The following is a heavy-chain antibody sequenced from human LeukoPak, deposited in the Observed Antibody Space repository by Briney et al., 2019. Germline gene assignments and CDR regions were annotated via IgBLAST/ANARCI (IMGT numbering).Heavy chain of an antibody. CDR2: INHSGST. Sequence: SETLSLTCAVYGVSFSGYYWSWIRQPPGKGLEWIGEINHSGSTNYNPSLKSRVTISVDTSKNHFSLMLRSVTAADTAVYYCAGGIRGYSYKNWCDPWGQGTRVSVSS. V-gene: IGHV4-34*01. J-gene: IGHJ5*02. CDR1: GVSFSGYY. D-gene: IGHD5-18*01. CDR3: AGGIRGYSYKNWCDP.